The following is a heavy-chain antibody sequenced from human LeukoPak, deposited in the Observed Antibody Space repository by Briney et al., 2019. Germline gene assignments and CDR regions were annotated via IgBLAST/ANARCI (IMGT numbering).Heavy chain of an antibody. CDR1: GFTFSSYA. CDR2: ISGSGGST. D-gene: IGHD2-2*01. CDR3: AKDRRSIVVVPAAMYKDDY. Sequence: GGSLRLSCAASGFTFSSYAMSWVRQAPGKGLEWVSAISGSGGSTYYADSVKGRFTISRDNSKNTLYLQMNSLRAEDTAVYYCAKDRRSIVVVPAAMYKDDYWGQGTLVTVSS. V-gene: IGHV3-23*01. J-gene: IGHJ4*02.